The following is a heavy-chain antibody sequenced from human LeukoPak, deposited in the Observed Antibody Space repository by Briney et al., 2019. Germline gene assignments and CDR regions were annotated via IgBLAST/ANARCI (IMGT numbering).Heavy chain of an antibody. V-gene: IGHV4-39*01. CDR2: IYYSGST. CDR3: ARTGLIQLWLRSYNWFDP. J-gene: IGHJ5*02. D-gene: IGHD5-18*01. CDR1: GGSISSSSYY. Sequence: SETLSLTRTVSGGSISSSSYYWGWIRQPPGKGLEWIGSIYYSGSTYYNPSLKSRVTISVDTSKNQFSLKLSSVTAADTAVYYCARTGLIQLWLRSYNWFDPWGQGTLVTVSS.